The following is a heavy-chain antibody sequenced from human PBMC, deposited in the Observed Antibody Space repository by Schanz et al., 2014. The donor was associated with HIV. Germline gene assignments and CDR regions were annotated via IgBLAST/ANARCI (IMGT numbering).Heavy chain of an antibody. CDR3: AKDRITGTTGVPYYYYGMDV. D-gene: IGHD1-7*01. V-gene: IGHV3-30*18. J-gene: IGHJ6*02. CDR2: VSYDGSNK. CDR1: GFTFSSYG. Sequence: QVLLVESGGGVVQPGRSLRLSCAASGFTFSSYGMHWVRQAPGKGLEWVAVVSYDGSNKYYADSVKGRFTISRDNSKNTLYLQMNSLRAEDTAVYYCAKDRITGTTGVPYYYYGMDVWGQGTTVTVSS.